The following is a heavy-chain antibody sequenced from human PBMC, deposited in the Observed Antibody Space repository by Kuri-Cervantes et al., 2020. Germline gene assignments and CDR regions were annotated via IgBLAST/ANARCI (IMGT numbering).Heavy chain of an antibody. V-gene: IGHV3-48*01. J-gene: IGHJ6*03. CDR2: ISNSGSTI. Sequence: GGSPRLSCAASGFTFSSYNMNWVRQAPGKGLEWVSYISNSGSTIYYADSVKGRFTISRDNVKNSLFLQMTSLRGEDTAVYYCARGSDSGLYYYYYSVDVWGKGTTVTVSS. D-gene: IGHD4-17*01. CDR3: ARGSDSGLYYYYYSVDV. CDR1: GFTFSSYN.